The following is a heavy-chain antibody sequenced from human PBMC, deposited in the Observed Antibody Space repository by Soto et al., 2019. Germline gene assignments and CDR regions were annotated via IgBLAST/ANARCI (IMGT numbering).Heavy chain of an antibody. J-gene: IGHJ4*02. CDR2: ISGGGDTT. CDR3: AKGRGGSGSLTPRVDF. D-gene: IGHD3-10*01. Sequence: EVQLLDSGGGLVQPGGSLRLSCAASGFTFNNYAMTWVRQAPGKGLEWVSAISGGGDTTSYADSVKGRFTVSRDGSKNPLYLQMSSLGAEDTALYYCAKGRGGSGSLTPRVDFWGQGTLVTVSS. CDR1: GFTFNNYA. V-gene: IGHV3-23*01.